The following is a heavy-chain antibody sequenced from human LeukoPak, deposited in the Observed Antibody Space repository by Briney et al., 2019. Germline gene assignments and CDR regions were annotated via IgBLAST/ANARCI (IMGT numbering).Heavy chain of an antibody. CDR2: IRQDGNEK. D-gene: IGHD3-3*01. Sequence: PGGSLRLSCAASGFTFSSYWMSWVRQAPGKGLKWVANIRQDGNEKYYVDSVKGRFIISRDNAKNSLYLQINSLRAEDTAVYFCATSKLEWLFNFYYWGQGTLVTVSS. J-gene: IGHJ4*02. V-gene: IGHV3-7*03. CDR3: ATSKLEWLFNFYY. CDR1: GFTFSSYW.